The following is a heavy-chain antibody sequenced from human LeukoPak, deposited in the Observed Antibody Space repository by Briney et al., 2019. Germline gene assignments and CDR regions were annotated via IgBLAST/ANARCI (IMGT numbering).Heavy chain of an antibody. CDR1: GYTFTGYY. D-gene: IGHD6-6*01. CDR2: INPNSGGT. J-gene: IGHJ4*02. Sequence: GASVKVSCKASGYTFTGYYMHWVRQAPGQGLEWMGWINPNSGGTNYAQKFQGRVTMTRDTSISTAYMELSRLRSDGTAVYYCARETSIAARPLGDWGQGTLVTVSS. CDR3: ARETSIAARPLGD. V-gene: IGHV1-2*02.